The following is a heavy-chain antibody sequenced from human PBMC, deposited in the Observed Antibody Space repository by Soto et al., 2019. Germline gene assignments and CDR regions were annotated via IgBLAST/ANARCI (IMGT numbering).Heavy chain of an antibody. J-gene: IGHJ4*02. CDR1: EFTFSNYE. CDR3: WTFQRSSKPGY. V-gene: IGHV3-48*03. CDR2: ISSSGSTI. D-gene: IGHD4-4*01. Sequence: EVHLVESGGDLVQPGGSLRLSCAASEFTFSNYEMNWVRQAPGKGLQWVSYISSSGSTIYYADSVKGGFTISRDNAENQLFLQMNSLRAEDTAVYYCWTFQRSSKPGYGGQGPMVTVSS.